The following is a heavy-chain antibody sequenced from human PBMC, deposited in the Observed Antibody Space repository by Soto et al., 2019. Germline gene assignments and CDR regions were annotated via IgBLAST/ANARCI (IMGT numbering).Heavy chain of an antibody. V-gene: IGHV4-34*01. CDR2: INHSGRT. CDR3: ASSPMVRGVIRAVDY. CDR1: GGSFTGYY. D-gene: IGHD3-10*01. Sequence: QVQLQQWGAGLLKPSETLSLTCAVYGGSFTGYYWSWIRQPPGKGLEWIGEINHSGRTNYNPSLKSRVTITADTFKIQFSLKLSSGTAADTAVYYCASSPMVRGVIRAVDYWGQGTLVTVSS. J-gene: IGHJ4*02.